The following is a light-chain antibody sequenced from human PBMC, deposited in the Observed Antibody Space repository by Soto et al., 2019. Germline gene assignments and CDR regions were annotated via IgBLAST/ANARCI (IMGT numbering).Light chain of an antibody. Sequence: QSALTQPASVSGSPGQSITISCTGTSSDVGSYNLVSWYQQHPGKAPKLMISDVNKRPSGVPDRFSGSKSGNTASLTVSGLQAEDEADYYCSSYAGNNIYVFGAGTKLTVL. CDR2: DVN. J-gene: IGLJ1*01. CDR3: SSYAGNNIYV. CDR1: SSDVGSYNL. V-gene: IGLV2-14*02.